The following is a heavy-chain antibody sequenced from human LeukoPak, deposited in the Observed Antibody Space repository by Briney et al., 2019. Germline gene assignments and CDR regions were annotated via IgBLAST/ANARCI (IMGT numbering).Heavy chain of an antibody. CDR2: AGWAGGTT. D-gene: IGHD3-10*02. CDR1: GFNFDRYT. Sequence: GGSLRLSCATSGFNFDRYTIHWVRQAPGKGLEWVSLAGWAGGTTFYSGSVRGRFTISRDSGRKSVYLQMNSLTTDDTAFYFCAKELDTMFFDYWGQGALVTVSS. V-gene: IGHV3-43*01. J-gene: IGHJ4*02. CDR3: AKELDTMFFDY.